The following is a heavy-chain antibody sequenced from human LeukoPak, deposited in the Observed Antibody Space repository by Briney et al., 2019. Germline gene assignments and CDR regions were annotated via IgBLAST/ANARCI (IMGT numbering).Heavy chain of an antibody. CDR3: ARMVRGIPFFDY. D-gene: IGHD3-10*01. J-gene: IGHJ4*02. CDR2: IYHSGST. V-gene: IGHV4-30-2*01. Sequence: PSQTLSLTCTVSGGSISSGGYYWSWIRQPPGKGLEWIGYIYHSGSTYYNPSLKSRVTISVDRSKNQFSLKLSSVTAADTAVYYCARMVRGIPFFDYWGQGTLVTVSS. CDR1: GGSISSGGYY.